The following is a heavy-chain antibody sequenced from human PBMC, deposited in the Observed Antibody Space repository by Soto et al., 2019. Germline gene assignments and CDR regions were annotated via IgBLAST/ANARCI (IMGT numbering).Heavy chain of an antibody. V-gene: IGHV3-21*01. CDR1: GFTFSSYS. CDR3: ARVHIAAAGTFGY. D-gene: IGHD6-13*01. J-gene: IGHJ4*02. CDR2: ISSSSSYI. Sequence: GGSLRLSCAASGFTFSSYSMNWVRQAPGKGLEWVSSISSSSSYIYYADSVKGRFTISRDNAKNSLYLQMNSLRAEDTAVYYCARVHIAAAGTFGYWGQGTLVTVSS.